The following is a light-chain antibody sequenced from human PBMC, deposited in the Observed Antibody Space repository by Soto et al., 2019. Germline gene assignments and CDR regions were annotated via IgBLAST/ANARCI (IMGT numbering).Light chain of an antibody. CDR3: SSWHDNLDAVV. Sequence: QSVLTQPPSASGTPGQRVTISCSGSSSNIGRNTVNWYQQLPGTAPKLLIYTNDQRPSGVPDRFSGSRSGTSASLAISGLQFEDEADYHCSSWHDNLDAVVFGAGTKVTVL. CDR1: SSNIGRNT. V-gene: IGLV1-44*01. CDR2: TND. J-gene: IGLJ1*01.